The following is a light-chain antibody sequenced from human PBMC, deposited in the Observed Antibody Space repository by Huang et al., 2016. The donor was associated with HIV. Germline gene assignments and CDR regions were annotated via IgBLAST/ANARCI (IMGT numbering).Light chain of an antibody. V-gene: IGKV1-39*01. J-gene: IGKJ1*01. CDR3: QQSHSIPPT. CDR2: AAS. CDR1: QSISSY. Sequence: DIQMTQAPSSLSASVGDRLTITCRASQSISSYLSWYQAKPGRAPKLLINAASPLQSGVPSRFSGSGSGTHFTLTISSLQPEDFATYYCQQSHSIPPTFGQGTKVEIK.